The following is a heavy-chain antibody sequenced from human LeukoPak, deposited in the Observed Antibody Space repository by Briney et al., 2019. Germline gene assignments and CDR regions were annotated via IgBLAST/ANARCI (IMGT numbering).Heavy chain of an antibody. Sequence: PGGSLRLSCAASGFTFSSYAMHWVRQAPGKGLEWVAVISYDGGNKYYADSVKGRFTISRDNSKNTLYLRMNSLRAEDTAVYYCARDGFDWRLGYWGQGTLVTVSS. J-gene: IGHJ4*02. D-gene: IGHD3-9*01. CDR2: ISYDGGNK. CDR3: ARDGFDWRLGY. CDR1: GFTFSSYA. V-gene: IGHV3-30-3*01.